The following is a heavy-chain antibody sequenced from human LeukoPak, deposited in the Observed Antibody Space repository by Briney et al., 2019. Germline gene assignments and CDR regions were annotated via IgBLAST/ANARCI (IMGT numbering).Heavy chain of an antibody. J-gene: IGHJ4*02. CDR2: ISSSSSYI. V-gene: IGHV3-21*01. CDR3: ARAPSLYYYDSSLFDY. D-gene: IGHD3-22*01. CDR1: GFTFSSYS. Sequence: GGSLRLSCAVSGFTFSSYSMNWVRQAPGKGLEWVSSISSSSSYIYYADSVKGRFTISRDNAKNSLYLQMNSLRAEDTAVYYCARAPSLYYYDSSLFDYWGQGTLVTVSS.